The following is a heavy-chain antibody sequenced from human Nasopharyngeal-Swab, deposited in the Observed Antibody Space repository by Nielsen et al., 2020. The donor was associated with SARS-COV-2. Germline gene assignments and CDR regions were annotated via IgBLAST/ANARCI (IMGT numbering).Heavy chain of an antibody. D-gene: IGHD3-3*01. CDR3: ARGATIFGVVAYGMDV. Sequence: SETLSLTCTVSGGSISSGGYYWSWIRQHPGKGLEWIGYIYYSGSTYYNPSLKSRVTISVDTSKNQFSLKLSSVTAADTAVYYCARGATIFGVVAYGMDVWGQGTTVTDSS. V-gene: IGHV4-31*03. CDR1: GGSISSGGYY. J-gene: IGHJ6*02. CDR2: IYYSGST.